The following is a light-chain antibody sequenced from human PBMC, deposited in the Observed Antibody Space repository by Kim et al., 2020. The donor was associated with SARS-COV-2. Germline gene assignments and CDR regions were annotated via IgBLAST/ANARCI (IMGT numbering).Light chain of an antibody. Sequence: TQSPGTLSVSPGESAILSFRANQSISSHLTWYQQKPGQPPRLLMYGASTRATGIPARFSGSGSGTEFTLTITSLQSEDFAVYYCQQYSAWPPITFGQGTRLEIK. V-gene: IGKV3-15*01. CDR3: QQYSAWPPIT. J-gene: IGKJ5*01. CDR1: QSISSH. CDR2: GAS.